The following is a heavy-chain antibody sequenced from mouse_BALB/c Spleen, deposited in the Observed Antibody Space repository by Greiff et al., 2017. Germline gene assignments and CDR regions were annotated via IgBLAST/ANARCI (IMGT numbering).Heavy chain of an antibody. J-gene: IGHJ3*01. V-gene: IGHV1-80*01. D-gene: IGHD1-1*01. CDR3: ARSNCYGSSYGFAY. CDR1: GYAFSSYW. CDR2: IYPGDGDT. Sequence: VQLQQSGAELVRPGSSVKISCKASGYAFSSYWMNWVKQRPGQGLEWIGQIYPGDGDTNYNGKFKGKATLTADKSSSTAYMQLSSLTSEDSAVYFCARSNCYGSSYGFAYWGQGTLVTVSA.